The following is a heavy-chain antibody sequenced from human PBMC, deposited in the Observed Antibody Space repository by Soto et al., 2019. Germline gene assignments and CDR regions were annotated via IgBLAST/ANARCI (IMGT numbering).Heavy chain of an antibody. V-gene: IGHV3-21*06. CDR3: ARDRETGATVTTYYDS. Sequence: GGSLRLSCAASGFTFSPYSMNWVRQAPGKGPEWLSSISSSSSYIFYADSVKGRFTVSRDNAKNSLFLQMSSLRADDTAIYYCARDRETGATVTTYYDSWGQGALVTVSS. CDR2: ISSSSSYI. J-gene: IGHJ4*02. D-gene: IGHD3-10*01. CDR1: GFTFSPYS.